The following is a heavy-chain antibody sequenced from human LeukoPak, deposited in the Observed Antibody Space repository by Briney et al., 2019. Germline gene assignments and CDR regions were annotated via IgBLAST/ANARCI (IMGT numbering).Heavy chain of an antibody. CDR3: ARGKPPRPYCSSTSCHHDY. J-gene: IGHJ4*02. CDR2: ISSSSSYI. V-gene: IGHV3-21*01. Sequence: GGSLRLSCAASGFAFSSYSMNWVRQAPGKGLEWASSISSSSSYIYYADSVKGRFTISRDNAKNSLYLQMNSLRAEDTAVYYCARGKPPRPYCSSTSCHHDYWGQGTLVTVSS. CDR1: GFAFSSYS. D-gene: IGHD2-2*01.